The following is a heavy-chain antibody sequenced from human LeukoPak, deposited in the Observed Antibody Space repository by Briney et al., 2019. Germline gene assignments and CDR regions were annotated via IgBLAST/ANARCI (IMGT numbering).Heavy chain of an antibody. D-gene: IGHD6-13*01. Sequence: PSETLSLTCTVSGGSISSYYWSWIRQPPGKGREWIGYIYYSGSTNYNPSLKSRVTISVDTSKNQFSLKLSSVTAADTAVYYCARDDPYSSSWYGNSYYYMDVWGKGTTVTVSS. CDR2: IYYSGST. CDR3: ARDDPYSSSWYGNSYYYMDV. CDR1: GGSISSYY. V-gene: IGHV4-59*01. J-gene: IGHJ6*03.